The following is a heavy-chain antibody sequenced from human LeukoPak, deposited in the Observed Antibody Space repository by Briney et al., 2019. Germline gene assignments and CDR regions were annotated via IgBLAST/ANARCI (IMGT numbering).Heavy chain of an antibody. CDR2: ISSSSSYI. D-gene: IGHD3-22*01. V-gene: IGHV3-21*01. Sequence: PGGSLRLSCAASGFTFSSYSMNWVRQAPGKGLEWVSSISSSSSYIYYADSVKGRFTISRDNAKNSLYLQMNSLRAEDTAVYYCARVAQYYDSRGGFDYWGQGTLVTVSS. CDR1: GFTFSSYS. CDR3: ARVAQYYDSRGGFDY. J-gene: IGHJ4*02.